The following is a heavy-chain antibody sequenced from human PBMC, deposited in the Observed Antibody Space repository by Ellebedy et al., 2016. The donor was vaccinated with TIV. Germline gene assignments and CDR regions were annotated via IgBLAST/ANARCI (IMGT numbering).Heavy chain of an antibody. CDR1: GFTFSSYS. V-gene: IGHV3-48*02. CDR2: ISSSSSTI. D-gene: IGHD6-19*01. J-gene: IGHJ2*01. CDR3: ARGDSSGWYFKLYWYFDL. Sequence: GESLKISXAASGFTFSSYSMNWVRQAPGKGLEWVSYISSSSSTIYYADSVKGRFTISRDNAKNSLYLQMNSLRDEDTAVYYCARGDSSGWYFKLYWYFDLWGRGTLVTVSS.